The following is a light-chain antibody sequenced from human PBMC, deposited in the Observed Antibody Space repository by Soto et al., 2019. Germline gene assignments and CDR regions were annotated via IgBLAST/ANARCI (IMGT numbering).Light chain of an antibody. CDR2: DAS. J-gene: IGKJ2*01. Sequence: EIVMTQSPDTLSLSPGERATLSCRASQSVSRFLAWYQQKPGQAPRVLIYDASRRAAGIPARFSGSGSGKDFTLTISSLEPEDSAVYYCQQRSDWHTFGQGTKLEI. V-gene: IGKV3D-11*02. CDR1: QSVSRF. CDR3: QQRSDWHT.